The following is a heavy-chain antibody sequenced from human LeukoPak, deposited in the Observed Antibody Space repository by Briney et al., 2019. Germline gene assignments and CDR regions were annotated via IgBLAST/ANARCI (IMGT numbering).Heavy chain of an antibody. CDR1: GFTVSSNY. Sequence: RPGGSLRLSCAASGFTVSSNYMSWVRQAPGKGLEWVSVIYSGGSTYYADSVKGRSTISRDNSKNTLYLQMNSLRAEDTAVYYCARRAYSGNYASDYWGQGTLVTVSS. CDR2: IYSGGST. V-gene: IGHV3-66*04. CDR3: ARRAYSGNYASDY. D-gene: IGHD1-26*01. J-gene: IGHJ4*02.